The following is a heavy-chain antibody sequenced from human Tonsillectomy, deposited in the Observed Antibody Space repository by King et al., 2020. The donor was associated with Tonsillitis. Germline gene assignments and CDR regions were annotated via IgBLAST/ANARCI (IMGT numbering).Heavy chain of an antibody. Sequence: QVQLVESGGGVVQPGGSLRLSCAASGFIFSNSGLHWVRQAPGKGLEWVAFIRYDGNTKYYADSVKGRFTISRDNSKNTLYLQMNSLRAEDTAVYYCAKAPAYDILTGRYYFGMDVWGQGTTVTVSS. CDR2: IRYDGNTK. CDR3: AKAPAYDILTGRYYFGMDV. J-gene: IGHJ6*02. V-gene: IGHV3-30*02. D-gene: IGHD3-9*01. CDR1: GFIFSNSG.